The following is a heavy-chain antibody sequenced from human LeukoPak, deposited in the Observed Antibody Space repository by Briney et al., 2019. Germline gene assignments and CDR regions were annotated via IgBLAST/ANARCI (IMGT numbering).Heavy chain of an antibody. V-gene: IGHV4-34*01. J-gene: IGHJ4*02. CDR3: ARGYLVGYYDSSGYYYYFDY. Sequence: SETLSLTCAVYGGSFSGCYWSWIRQPPGKGLEWIGEINHSGSTNYNPSLKSRVTISVDTSKNQFSLKLSSVTAADTAVYYCARGYLVGYYDSSGYYYYFDYWGQGALVTVSS. CDR1: GGSFSGCY. CDR2: INHSGST. D-gene: IGHD3-22*01.